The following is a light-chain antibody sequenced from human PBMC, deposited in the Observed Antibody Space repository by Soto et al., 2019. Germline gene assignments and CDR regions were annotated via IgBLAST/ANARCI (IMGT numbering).Light chain of an antibody. J-gene: IGKJ1*01. CDR1: QSISSW. CDR3: QQYNSYPRT. CDR2: DAS. V-gene: IGKV1-5*01. Sequence: DIQMTQSPSTLSPSVGVRVTITCRASQSISSWLAWYQQKPGKAPKLLIYDASSLESGVPSRFSGSGSGTEFTLTISSLQPDDFATYYCQQYNSYPRTFGQGTKVDIK.